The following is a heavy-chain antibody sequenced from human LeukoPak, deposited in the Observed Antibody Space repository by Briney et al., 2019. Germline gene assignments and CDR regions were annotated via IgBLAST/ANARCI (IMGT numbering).Heavy chain of an antibody. CDR3: AREGDDILTAAFDY. CDR2: INPNSGGT. V-gene: IGHV1-2*02. D-gene: IGHD3-9*01. Sequence: GASVKVSCKASGYTFTGYYMHWVRQAPGQGLEWMGWINPNSGGTNYAQKLQGRVTMTRDTSVSTAYMELSRLRSDDTAVYYCAREGDDILTAAFDYWGQGTLVTVSS. CDR1: GYTFTGYY. J-gene: IGHJ4*02.